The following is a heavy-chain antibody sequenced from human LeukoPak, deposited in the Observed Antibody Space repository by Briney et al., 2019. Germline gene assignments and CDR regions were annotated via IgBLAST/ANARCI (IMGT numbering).Heavy chain of an antibody. V-gene: IGHV4-39*01. Sequence: SETLSLTCTVSGGSISSISYYWGWIRQPPGKGLEWIGSMYYSGSTYYNPSLKSRVTISVDTSKNQFSLKLSSVTAADTAVYYCARGTVGYCSGGSCQGWFDPWGQGTLVTVSS. D-gene: IGHD2-15*01. J-gene: IGHJ5*02. CDR2: MYYSGST. CDR3: ARGTVGYCSGGSCQGWFDP. CDR1: GGSISSISYY.